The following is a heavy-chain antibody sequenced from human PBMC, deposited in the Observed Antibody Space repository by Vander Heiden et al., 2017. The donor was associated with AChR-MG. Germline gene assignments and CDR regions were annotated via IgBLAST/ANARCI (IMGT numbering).Heavy chain of an antibody. CDR1: GFTFSSYG. J-gene: IGHJ4*02. D-gene: IGHD1-26*01. Sequence: QVQLVESGGVVVPPGRSMRLSCAAPGFTFSSYGMHWVRQAPGKGLEWVAIISYDGSNKYYADSVKGRFTISRDNSKNTLYLQMNSLRTEDTAVYYCAKEGGNYGFDYWGQGTLVTVSS. CDR3: AKEGGNYGFDY. CDR2: ISYDGSNK. V-gene: IGHV3-30*18.